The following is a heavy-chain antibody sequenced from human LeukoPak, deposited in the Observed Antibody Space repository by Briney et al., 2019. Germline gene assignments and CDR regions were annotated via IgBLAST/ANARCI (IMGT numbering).Heavy chain of an antibody. D-gene: IGHD2-21*02. V-gene: IGHV3-33*06. J-gene: IGHJ4*02. CDR3: AKDSGGGYCYLDD. CDR1: GFTFSTYN. Sequence: GRSLRLSCGPPGFTFSTYNMHWVRQAPGKGLGWVAVIWYDVSDKYYGDSVNGGFTISRDNSKNTLWLQMNSLRAEDTAVYYCAKDSGGGYCYLDDWGQGTLVTVSS. CDR2: IWYDVSDK.